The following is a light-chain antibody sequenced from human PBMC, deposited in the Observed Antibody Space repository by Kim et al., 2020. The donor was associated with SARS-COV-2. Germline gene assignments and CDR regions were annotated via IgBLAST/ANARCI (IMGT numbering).Light chain of an antibody. CDR1: ENIEIW. V-gene: IGKV1-5*03. Sequence: LSASVGDRVAITCRASENIEIWLAWYQVKPGKAPKVLIYKASVLESGVPSRFSGRGSGTVFTLTISSLQPDDFATYYCQQYKSLYTFGQGTRLEVK. CDR3: QQYKSLYT. CDR2: KAS. J-gene: IGKJ2*01.